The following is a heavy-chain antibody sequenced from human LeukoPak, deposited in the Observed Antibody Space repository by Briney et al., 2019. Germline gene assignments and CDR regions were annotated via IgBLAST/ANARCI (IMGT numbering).Heavy chain of an antibody. Sequence: SETLSLTCTVSGDSISSYYWTWIRQPPGKGLEWIGYIYYSASTNYNPSLKSRVTISADTSKNQFSLKLSSVTAADTAVYYCARAYYGDYYYYGMDVWGQGTTVTVSS. J-gene: IGHJ6*02. CDR1: GDSISSYY. CDR3: ARAYYGDYYYYGMDV. D-gene: IGHD4-17*01. V-gene: IGHV4-59*08. CDR2: IYYSAST.